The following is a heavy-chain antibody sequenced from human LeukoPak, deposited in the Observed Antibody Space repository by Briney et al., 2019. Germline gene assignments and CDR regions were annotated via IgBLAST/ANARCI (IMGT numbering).Heavy chain of an antibody. J-gene: IGHJ4*02. CDR2: IWFDGTNK. CDR3: AREFYDSSGYNYLDS. D-gene: IGHD3-22*01. CDR1: GFSFSRHG. Sequence: GSLRLSCAASGFSFSRHGMYWVRQAPGKGLEWVAVIWFDGTNKYYADSVKGRFTVSRDNFKNTLNLQMNSLRAEDTAVYYCAREFYDSSGYNYLDSWGQGTLVTVSS. V-gene: IGHV3-33*07.